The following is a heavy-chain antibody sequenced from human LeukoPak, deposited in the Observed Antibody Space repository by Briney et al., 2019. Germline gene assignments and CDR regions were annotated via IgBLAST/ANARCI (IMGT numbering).Heavy chain of an antibody. CDR3: ARGSGYVLDY. CDR2: ISSSSSYI. Sequence: GGSLRLSCAASGFTFSSSSMSWVRQAPGKGLEWVSSISSSSSYIYYADSVKGRFTISRDNAKNSLYLQMNSLRGEDTGVYYCARGSGYVLDYWTQGTLVTVSS. CDR1: GFTFSSSS. D-gene: IGHD2-15*01. J-gene: IGHJ4*02. V-gene: IGHV3-21*01.